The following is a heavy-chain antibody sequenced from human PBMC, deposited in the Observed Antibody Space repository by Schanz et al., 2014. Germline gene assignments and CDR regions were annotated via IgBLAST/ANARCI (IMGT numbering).Heavy chain of an antibody. V-gene: IGHV1-18*01. CDR2: ISTFRNEDT. J-gene: IGHJ6*02. CDR1: GYTFTSYG. CDR3: AIVQDAMFTGSEYYYGMDA. D-gene: IGHD3-10*02. Sequence: QVQLVQSGAEVKKPGASVKVSCKASGYTFTSYGISWVRQAPGQGLEWRGWISTFRNEDTNSAQRIQGRLTMTADTTSSTADKESRSLRSDDAAVYYCAIVQDAMFTGSEYYYGMDAWGQGTTVTVSS.